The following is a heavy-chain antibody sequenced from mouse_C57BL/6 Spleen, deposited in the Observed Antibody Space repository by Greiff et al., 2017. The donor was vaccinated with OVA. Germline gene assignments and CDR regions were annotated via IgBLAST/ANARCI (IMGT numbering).Heavy chain of an antibody. D-gene: IGHD2-4*01. J-gene: IGHJ4*01. CDR2: INPYNGGT. CDR1: GYTFTDYY. Sequence: VQLQQSGPVLVKPGALVKMSCKASGYTFTDYYMNWVKQSHGKSLEWIGVINPYNGGTSYNQKFKGKATLTVDKSSSTAYMELNSLTSEDSAVYYCAREGLRHYAMDYWGQGTSVTVSS. CDR3: AREGLRHYAMDY. V-gene: IGHV1-19*01.